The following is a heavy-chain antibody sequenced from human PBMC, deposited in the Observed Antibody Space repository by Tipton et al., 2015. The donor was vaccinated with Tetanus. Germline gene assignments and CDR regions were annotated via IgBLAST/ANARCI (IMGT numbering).Heavy chain of an antibody. Sequence: QLVQSGAEVKKPGASVKISCKASGYTFSSYYTQWVRQTPGQGLEWKGIINPSDGSTTYAQKFQGRVTMTRDTSTSTVYMDLSSLRSEDTSVYYCARAYCSGCACFGFWYYYYHGMDVWGQGATVTVSS. CDR2: INPSDGST. D-gene: IGHD2-15*01. CDR1: GYTFSSYY. CDR3: ARAYCSGCACFGFWYYYYHGMDV. V-gene: IGHV1-46*01. J-gene: IGHJ6*02.